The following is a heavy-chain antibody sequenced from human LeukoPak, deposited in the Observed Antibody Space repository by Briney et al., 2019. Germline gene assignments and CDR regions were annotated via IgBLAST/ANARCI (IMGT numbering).Heavy chain of an antibody. CDR1: RYSFTSYW. CDR3: ARIGIYYYYYMDV. CDR2: IYPGDSDT. V-gene: IGHV5-51*01. J-gene: IGHJ6*03. Sequence: GESLKISCKGSRYSFTSYWIAWGRPMPGKGLEWMGIIYPGDSDTRYSPSFQGQVTISADKSISTAYLQWSSLKASDTAMYYCARIGIYYYYYMDVWGKGTTVTVSS.